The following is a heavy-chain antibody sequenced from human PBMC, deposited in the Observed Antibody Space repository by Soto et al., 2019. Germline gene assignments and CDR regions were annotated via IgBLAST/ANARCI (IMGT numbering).Heavy chain of an antibody. V-gene: IGHV3-11*06. CDR3: ARGWNYVLH. CDR2: ISTSSGYT. J-gene: IGHJ4*02. CDR1: GFTFSDYY. Sequence: GGSLRLSCVVSGFTFSDYYMSWFRQAPGKGLEWVSHISTSSGYTNYADSVQGRFTISRDNAKNSLFLQMNNLRAEDTAVYYCARGWNYVLHWGQGTLVTVSS. D-gene: IGHD1-7*01.